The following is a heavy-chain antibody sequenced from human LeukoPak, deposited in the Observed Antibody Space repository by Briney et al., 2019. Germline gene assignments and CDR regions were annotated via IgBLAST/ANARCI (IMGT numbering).Heavy chain of an antibody. CDR3: ARDWTVAGLPFDY. J-gene: IGHJ4*02. CDR2: ISSSSSTI. V-gene: IGHV3-48*04. D-gene: IGHD6-19*01. CDR1: GFTFSSYS. Sequence: PGGSLRLSCAASGFTFSSYSMNWVRQAPGKGLEWVSYISSSSSTIYYADSVKGRFTISRDNAKNSLYLQMNSLRAEDTAVYYCARDWTVAGLPFDYWGQGTLVTVSS.